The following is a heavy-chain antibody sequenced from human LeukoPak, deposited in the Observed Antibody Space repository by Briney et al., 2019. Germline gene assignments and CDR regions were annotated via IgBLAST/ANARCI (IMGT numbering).Heavy chain of an antibody. CDR3: ARTQITMIRGVITARWFDP. V-gene: IGHV4-39*01. D-gene: IGHD3-10*01. CDR1: GGSLSSSSYY. J-gene: IGHJ5*02. Sequence: SETPSLICTVSGGSLSSSSYYWGWIRQPPGKGLEWPGRIYYSGSTYYNPSLKSRVTISVDTSKNQFSLKLSSVTAADTAVYYCARTQITMIRGVITARWFDPWGQGTLVTVSS. CDR2: IYYSGST.